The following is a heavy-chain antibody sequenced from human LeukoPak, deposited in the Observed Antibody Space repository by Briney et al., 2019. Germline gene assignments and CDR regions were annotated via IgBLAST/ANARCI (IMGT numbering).Heavy chain of an antibody. Sequence: GGSLRLSCAASGFTFSSYAMHWVRQAPGKGLEWVAVISYDGSDYYADSVKGRFIISRDNSRDTLYLEMNSLRTEDRAVYYCARASSSAWHNFDFWGQGTLVTVSS. CDR1: GFTFSSYA. CDR2: ISYDGSD. D-gene: IGHD6-19*01. J-gene: IGHJ4*02. CDR3: ARASSSAWHNFDF. V-gene: IGHV3-30-3*01.